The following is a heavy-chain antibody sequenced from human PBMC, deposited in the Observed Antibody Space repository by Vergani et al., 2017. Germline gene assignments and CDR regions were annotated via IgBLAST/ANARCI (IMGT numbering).Heavy chain of an antibody. D-gene: IGHD3-3*01. Sequence: QVQLVESGGGVVQPGRSLRLSCAASGFTFSSYAMHWVRQAPGKGLEWVAVISYDGSNKYYADSVKGRFTISRDSFKNTVYLQMNSLRAEDTAIYYCARDQRDSTIFGAHRYAYWGQGTRVTVSS. CDR3: ARDQRDSTIFGAHRYAY. CDR1: GFTFSSYA. V-gene: IGHV3-30-3*01. J-gene: IGHJ4*02. CDR2: ISYDGSNK.